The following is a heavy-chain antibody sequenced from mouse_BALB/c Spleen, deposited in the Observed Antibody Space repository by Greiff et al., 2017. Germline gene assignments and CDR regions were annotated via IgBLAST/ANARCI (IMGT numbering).Heavy chain of an antibody. CDR2: IYPGDGDT. V-gene: IGHV1-87*01. J-gene: IGHJ3*01. D-gene: IGHD1-1*01. Sequence: VQLQQSGAELARPGASVKLSCKASGYTFTSYWMQWVKQRPGQGLEWIGAIYPGDGDTRYTQKFKGKATLTADKSSSTAYMQLSSLASEDSAVYYCARALYYYGSSYWFAYWGQGTLVTVAA. CDR1: GYTFTSYW. CDR3: ARALYYYGSSYWFAY.